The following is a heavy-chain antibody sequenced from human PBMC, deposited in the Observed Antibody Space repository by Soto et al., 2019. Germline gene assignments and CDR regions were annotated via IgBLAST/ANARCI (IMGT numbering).Heavy chain of an antibody. CDR3: ARDYPPSDYYYYGLDV. CDR1: GFIVSSNY. CDR2: IYSGGST. Sequence: GGSLRLSCAASGFIVSSNYMRWVRQAPGKGLEWVSVIYSGGSTYYADSVKGRLTISRDNSKNTLYLQMNSLRAEDTAVYYCARDYPPSDYYYYGLDVWGQGTTVTVSS. J-gene: IGHJ6*02. V-gene: IGHV3-53*01.